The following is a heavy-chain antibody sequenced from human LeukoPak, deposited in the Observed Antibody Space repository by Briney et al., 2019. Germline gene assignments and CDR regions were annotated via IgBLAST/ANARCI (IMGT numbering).Heavy chain of an antibody. CDR3: AKNLDASGSYFPDE. CDR2: IGGAGT. J-gene: IGHJ4*02. Sequence: WGSLRVSCAASGFIFGSYAMTWVRQAPGRGLEWVAAIGGAGTYYADCVKGRFTISRDNSKNTLYLQMNSLRAEGTAVYYCAKNLDASGSYFPDEWGQGTLVTVSS. D-gene: IGHD3-10*01. V-gene: IGHV3-23*01. CDR1: GFIFGSYA.